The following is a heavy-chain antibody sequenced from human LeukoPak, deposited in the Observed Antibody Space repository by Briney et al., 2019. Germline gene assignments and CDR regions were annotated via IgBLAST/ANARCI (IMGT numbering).Heavy chain of an antibody. D-gene: IGHD5-18*01. CDR2: IYWDDDK. V-gene: IGHV2-5*02. J-gene: IGHJ3*02. Sequence: SGPTLVKPTQTLTLTCTFSGFSLSTSGVGVGWIRQPPGKALEWLALIYWDDDKRYSPSLKSRLTITKDTSKNQVVLTTTNMDPVDTATYYCAHTDTAMVDDAFDIWGQGTMVTVSS. CDR3: AHTDTAMVDDAFDI. CDR1: GFSLSTSGVG.